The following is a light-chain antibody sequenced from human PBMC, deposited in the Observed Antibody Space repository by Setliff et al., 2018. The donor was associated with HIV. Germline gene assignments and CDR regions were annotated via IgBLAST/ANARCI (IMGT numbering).Light chain of an antibody. CDR1: DIGSKS. CDR3: QVWDSSSDHPYV. CDR2: YDS. V-gene: IGLV3-21*01. J-gene: IGLJ1*01. Sequence: SYELAQPPSVSVAPGKTARITCGGNDIGSKSVHWYQQKPGQAPEVVIYYDSDRPSGIPERFSGSNSGNTATLTISRVEAGDEADYYCQVWDSSSDHPYVFGTGTKVTVL.